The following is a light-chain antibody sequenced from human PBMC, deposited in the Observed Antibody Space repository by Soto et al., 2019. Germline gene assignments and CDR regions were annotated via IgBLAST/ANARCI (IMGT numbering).Light chain of an antibody. J-gene: IGKJ5*01. CDR1: QSVNKH. CDR2: DTS. CDR3: QQRTNWPIT. Sequence: EIVLTQSPATLSVSPGERATLSCRASQSVNKHLAWYQHRPGQAPRLLIYDTSHRAAGIPARFSGSGSGADFTLIISSLEPEDFAVYYCQQRTNWPITFGQGTRLEIK. V-gene: IGKV3-11*01.